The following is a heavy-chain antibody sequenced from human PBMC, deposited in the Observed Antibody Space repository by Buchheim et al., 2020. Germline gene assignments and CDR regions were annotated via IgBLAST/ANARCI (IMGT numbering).Heavy chain of an antibody. CDR3: ARTSSFDY. V-gene: IGHV1-2*02. J-gene: IGHJ4*02. CDR2: INPDSGGT. CDR1: GFTLTGYY. Sequence: QVQLVQSGAEVKKPGASVKVSCKASGFTLTGYYMHWVRQAPGQGLEWMGWINPDSGGTNYAQTFQGRVTMTRDTSINKAYMELSSLTSDDSAVYYCARTSSFDYWGQGTL.